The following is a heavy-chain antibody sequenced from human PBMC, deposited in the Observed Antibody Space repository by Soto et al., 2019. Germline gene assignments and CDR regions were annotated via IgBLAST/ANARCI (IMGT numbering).Heavy chain of an antibody. CDR2: ISAYNGNT. CDR3: ARDQIVVVVAATDYYYYGMDV. Sequence: VASVKVSCKASGYTFTSYGISWVRQAPGQGLEWMGWISAYNGNTNYAQKLQGRVTMTTDTSTSTAYMELRSLRSDDTAVYYCARDQIVVVVAATDYYYYGMDVWGQGTTVTVSS. CDR1: GYTFTSYG. J-gene: IGHJ6*02. V-gene: IGHV1-18*01. D-gene: IGHD2-15*01.